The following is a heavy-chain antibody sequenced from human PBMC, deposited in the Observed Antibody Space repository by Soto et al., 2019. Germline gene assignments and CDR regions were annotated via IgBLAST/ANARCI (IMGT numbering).Heavy chain of an antibody. V-gene: IGHV3-33*01. D-gene: IGHD6-19*01. J-gene: IGHJ6*02. CDR3: ARDDIPGISVSIYGMDV. Sequence: LRLSCAASGFTFNNYGMHWVRQAPGKGLEWVAVIWYDGTNKYYADSVKGRFTISRDNSKNTLYLQMNSLRADDTAVYFCARDDIPGISVSIYGMDVWGQGTTVTVSS. CDR1: GFTFNNYG. CDR2: IWYDGTNK.